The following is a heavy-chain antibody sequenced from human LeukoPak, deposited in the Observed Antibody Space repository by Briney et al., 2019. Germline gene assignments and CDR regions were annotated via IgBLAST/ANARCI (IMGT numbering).Heavy chain of an antibody. CDR1: GFTFSSYA. Sequence: GGSLRLSCAASGFTFSSYAMHWVRQAPGKGLEWVAVISYDGGNKYYADSVKGRFTISRDNSKNTLYLQMNSLRAEDTAVYYCARAGTGDDAFDIWGQGTMVTVSS. J-gene: IGHJ3*02. CDR3: ARAGTGDDAFDI. V-gene: IGHV3-30-3*01. D-gene: IGHD6-13*01. CDR2: ISYDGGNK.